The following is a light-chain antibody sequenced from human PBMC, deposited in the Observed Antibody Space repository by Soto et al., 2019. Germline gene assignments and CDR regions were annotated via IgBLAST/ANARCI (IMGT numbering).Light chain of an antibody. V-gene: IGKV3-11*01. CDR2: DAS. Sequence: EIVLTQSAATLSLSPWARDTLSXRASQSVSSYLAWYQKKXGQDPRXXIYDASNRATGIPARFSGIGSGTDFNLTISRLETEDCAVYECQQRSNWTITVGPWTRLEIK. CDR3: QQRSNWTIT. J-gene: IGKJ5*01. CDR1: QSVSSY.